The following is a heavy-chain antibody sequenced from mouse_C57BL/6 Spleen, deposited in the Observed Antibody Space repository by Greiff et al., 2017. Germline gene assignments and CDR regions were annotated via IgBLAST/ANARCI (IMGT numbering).Heavy chain of an antibody. J-gene: IGHJ3*01. V-gene: IGHV1-74*01. CDR2: IHPSDSDT. D-gene: IGHD3-2*02. Sequence: QVQLQQPGAELVKPGASVKVSCKASGYTFTSYWMHWVKQRPGQGLEWIGRIHPSDSDTNYNQKFKGKATLTVDKSSSTAYMQLSRLTSEDSAVYYCAIWGSSGPWFAYWGQGTLVTVSA. CDR3: AIWGSSGPWFAY. CDR1: GYTFTSYW.